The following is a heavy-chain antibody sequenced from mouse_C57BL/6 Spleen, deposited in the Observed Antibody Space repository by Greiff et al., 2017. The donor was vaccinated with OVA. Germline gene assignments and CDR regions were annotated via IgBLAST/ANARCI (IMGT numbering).Heavy chain of an antibody. CDR1: GFTFSDYY. CDR3: ARNYDYDGWYFDV. D-gene: IGHD2-4*01. Sequence: DVQLVESEGGLVQPGSSMKLSCTASGFTFSDYYMAWVRQVPEKGLEWVAIINYDGSSTYYLDNLKSRFITSRDNAKNILYLQMSSLTSEDTATYYCARNYDYDGWYFDVWGTGTTVTVSS. CDR2: INYDGSST. J-gene: IGHJ1*03. V-gene: IGHV5-16*01.